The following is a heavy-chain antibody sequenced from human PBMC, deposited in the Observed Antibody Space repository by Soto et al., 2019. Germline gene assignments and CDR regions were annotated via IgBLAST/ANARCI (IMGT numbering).Heavy chain of an antibody. J-gene: IGHJ6*02. Sequence: ESLKISCKASGYTFTNYWIEWVRQLPGKGLEWMGIIYPGDSESTYSPSFQGQVTLSVDKSISTAYLHWNSLKASDTAMYYCARRGLDYYYAMDVWGQGTTVTVSS. V-gene: IGHV5-51*01. CDR2: IYPGDSES. CDR3: ARRGLDYYYAMDV. CDR1: GYTFTNYW. D-gene: IGHD5-12*01.